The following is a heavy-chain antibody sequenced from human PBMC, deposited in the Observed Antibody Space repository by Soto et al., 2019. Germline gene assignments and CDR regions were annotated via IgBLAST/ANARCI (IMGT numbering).Heavy chain of an antibody. CDR1: GFTFRDYW. J-gene: IGHJ6*03. Sequence: EVQLVESGGGLVQPGVSLRLSCAASGFTFRDYWMHWVRQTPGKGLVWVSRIDGQGGTTNYAGSVKGRLTISRDNAKNTVNLQMNSLRPEDTAVYYCARGSWHKFYMDVLGKGTTVTVSS. D-gene: IGHD6-13*01. V-gene: IGHV3-74*01. CDR2: IDGQGGTT. CDR3: ARGSWHKFYMDV.